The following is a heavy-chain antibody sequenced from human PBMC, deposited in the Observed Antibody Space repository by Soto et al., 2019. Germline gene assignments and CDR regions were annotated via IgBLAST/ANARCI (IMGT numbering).Heavy chain of an antibody. J-gene: IGHJ4*02. D-gene: IGHD3-9*01. CDR3: TKDRHPDGIWTFDF. V-gene: IGHV3-23*01. CDR2: LGGGDDT. Sequence: PGGSLRLSCAASGFTFGTYTMNWVRQAPGKGLEWVSALGGGDDTHYAESVKGRFTISRDYSKNILLLQMNSLRDEDSAIYYCTKDRHPDGIWTFDFWGQGTLVTVSS. CDR1: GFTFGTYT.